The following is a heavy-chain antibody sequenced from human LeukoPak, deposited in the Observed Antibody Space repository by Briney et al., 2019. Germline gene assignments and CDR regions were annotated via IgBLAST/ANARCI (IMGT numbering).Heavy chain of an antibody. CDR2: IYYSGST. V-gene: IGHV4-31*11. Sequence: SETLSLTCAVYGGSFSGYYWSWIRQHPGKGLEWIGYIYYSGSTYYNPSLKSRVTISVDTSKNQFSLKLSSVTAADTAVYYCARAYYDSSGLKFDYWGQGTLVTVSS. J-gene: IGHJ4*02. CDR3: ARAYYDSSGLKFDY. CDR1: GGSFSGYY. D-gene: IGHD3-22*01.